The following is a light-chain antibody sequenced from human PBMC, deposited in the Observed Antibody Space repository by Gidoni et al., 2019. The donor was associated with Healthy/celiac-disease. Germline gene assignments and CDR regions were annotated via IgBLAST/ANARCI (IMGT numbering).Light chain of an antibody. CDR1: SSDVGGYNY. Sequence: SALTQPACGSGSPGQSITISCTGTSSDVGGYNYVSWYQQHPGKAPKLMIYEVSNRPSGVSNRFSGSKSGNTASLTISGLQAEDEADYYCSSYTSSSTLGFGGGTKLTVL. J-gene: IGLJ3*02. CDR3: SSYTSSSTLG. CDR2: EVS. V-gene: IGLV2-14*01.